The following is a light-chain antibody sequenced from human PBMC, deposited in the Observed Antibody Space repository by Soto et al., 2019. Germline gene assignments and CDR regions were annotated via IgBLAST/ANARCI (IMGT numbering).Light chain of an antibody. CDR2: DVS. Sequence: QSALTQPASVSGSPGQSITISCTGTSSDVGGYNYVSWYQQHPGKAPKLMIYDVSNRPSGVSNRFSGSKSGNTASLTISGLQAEDEADYYCSSYTSSSIPYVFGTGTKLTGL. CDR1: SSDVGGYNY. CDR3: SSYTSSSIPYV. J-gene: IGLJ1*01. V-gene: IGLV2-14*01.